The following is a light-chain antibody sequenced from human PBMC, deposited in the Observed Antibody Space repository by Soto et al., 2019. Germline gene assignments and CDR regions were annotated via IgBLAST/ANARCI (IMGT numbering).Light chain of an antibody. CDR1: QSISSW. V-gene: IGKV1-5*03. J-gene: IGKJ5*01. Sequence: IQLTQSPSHLSASVGDRVTITCRASQSISSWLAWYQQKPGKAPKLLIYKASSLESGVPPRFSGSGSGTEFTLTINGLQPEDLASYYCQQSYSLSPITFGQGTRLEIK. CDR3: QQSYSLSPIT. CDR2: KAS.